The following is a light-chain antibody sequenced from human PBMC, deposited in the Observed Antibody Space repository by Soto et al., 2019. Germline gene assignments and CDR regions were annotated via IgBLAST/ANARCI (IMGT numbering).Light chain of an antibody. V-gene: IGKV1-33*01. CDR1: QDISDN. CDR2: DVS. Sequence: DIQMTQSPSSLSTSVGDRVTITCQASQDISDNLNWYQQKQGKAPKVLISDVSNLETGVSSRFSGSGSGTDFTFTISSLQAEDAATYYCQQYDDLPITFGQGTRLEIK. J-gene: IGKJ5*01. CDR3: QQYDDLPIT.